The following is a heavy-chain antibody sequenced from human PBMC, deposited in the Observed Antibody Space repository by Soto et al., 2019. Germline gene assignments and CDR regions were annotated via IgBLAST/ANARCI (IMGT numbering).Heavy chain of an antibody. J-gene: IGHJ6*02. D-gene: IGHD1-26*01. CDR2: ISYDGSNK. V-gene: IGHV3-30-3*01. CDR1: GFTFSSYA. Sequence: GGSLRLSYAASGFTFSSYAMHWVRQSPGKGLEWVAVISYDGSNKYYADSVKGRFTISRDNSKNTLYLQMNSLRAEDTAVYYCARDRESYFVDYYYGMDVWGQGTTVTAP. CDR3: ARDRESYFVDYYYGMDV.